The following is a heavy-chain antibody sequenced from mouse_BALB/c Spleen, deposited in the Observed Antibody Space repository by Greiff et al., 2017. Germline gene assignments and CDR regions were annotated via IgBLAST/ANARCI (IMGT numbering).Heavy chain of an antibody. V-gene: IGHV1S81*02. CDR1: GYTFTSYY. D-gene: IGHD2-14*01. J-gene: IGHJ3*01. Sequence: QVQLQQPGAELVKPGASVKLSCKASGYTFTSYYMYWVKQRPGQGLEWIGGINPSNGGTNFNEKFKSKATLTVDKSSSTAYMQLSSLTSEDSAVYYCTRSAYYRSFAYWGQGTLVTVSA. CDR2: INPSNGGT. CDR3: TRSAYYRSFAY.